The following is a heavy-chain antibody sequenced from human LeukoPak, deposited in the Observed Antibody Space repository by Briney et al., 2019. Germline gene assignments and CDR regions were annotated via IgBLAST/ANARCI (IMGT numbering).Heavy chain of an antibody. CDR3: ARDGQATSDYCDC. CDR1: GFIFSSYT. J-gene: IGHJ4*02. Sequence: GGSLRLSCAASGFIFSSYTMNWVRQAPGQGLEWVSSITSSRSYIYYADSVRGRFTISRDNAKNSLYLQMNSLRAEDTAVYYCARDGQATSDYCDCWGQGTQVTVSS. V-gene: IGHV3-21*01. CDR2: ITSSRSYI. D-gene: IGHD5-24*01.